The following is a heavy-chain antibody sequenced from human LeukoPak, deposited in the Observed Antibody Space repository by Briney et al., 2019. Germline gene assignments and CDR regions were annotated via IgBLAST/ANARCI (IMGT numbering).Heavy chain of an antibody. CDR3: ARLQEPYEQWLPFDY. J-gene: IGHJ4*02. D-gene: IGHD5-18*01. CDR1: GFTFSSYA. Sequence: PGGSLRLSCAASGFTFSSYAMSWVRQAPGKGLEWVSVISIGGGNTYYAESVKGRFTISRDNSRNSLSLQLNSLRAEDTAIYYCARLQEPYEQWLPFDYWGQGTLVTVSS. V-gene: IGHV3-23*01. CDR2: ISIGGGNT.